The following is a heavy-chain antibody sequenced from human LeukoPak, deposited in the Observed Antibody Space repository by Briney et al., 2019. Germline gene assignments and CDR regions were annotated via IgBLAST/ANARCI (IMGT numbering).Heavy chain of an antibody. D-gene: IGHD1-7*01. CDR3: ARDPETGTTYIDY. V-gene: IGHV3-11*04. CDR2: ISSSGSTI. CDR1: GFTFSDYY. J-gene: IGHJ4*02. Sequence: GGSLRLSCAASGFTFSDYYMSWIRQAPGKGLEWVSYISSSGSTIYYADSVKGRFTISRDNAKNSLYLQMNSLRAEDTAVYYCARDPETGTTYIDYWGQGTLVTVSS.